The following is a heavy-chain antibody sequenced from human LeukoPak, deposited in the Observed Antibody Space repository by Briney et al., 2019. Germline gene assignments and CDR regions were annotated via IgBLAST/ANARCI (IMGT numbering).Heavy chain of an antibody. CDR3: AIGTAGTTVTLFDY. J-gene: IGHJ4*02. V-gene: IGHV1-69*01. CDR2: IIPIFGTA. D-gene: IGHD4-17*01. CDR1: GGTFSSYA. Sequence: SVKVSCKASGGTFSSYAISWVRQAPGQGLEWMGGIIPIFGTANYAQKFQGRVTITADESTSTAYMELSSLRSEDTAVYYCAIGTAGTTVTLFDYWGQGTQVTVSS.